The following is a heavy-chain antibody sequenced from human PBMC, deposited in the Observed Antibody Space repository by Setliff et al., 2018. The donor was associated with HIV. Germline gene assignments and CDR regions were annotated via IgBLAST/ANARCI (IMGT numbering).Heavy chain of an antibody. J-gene: IGHJ4*02. CDR1: GFNFNTYS. CDR3: AAQGVL. Sequence: PGGSLRLSCAASGFNFNTYSMSWVRQAPGKGLEWVSSISSSGTTTYYADSVKGRFTISRDNAKNSVLLQMNSLRVEDTAVYFCAAQGVLWGQGTQVTVSS. V-gene: IGHV3-48*04. CDR2: ISSSGTTT.